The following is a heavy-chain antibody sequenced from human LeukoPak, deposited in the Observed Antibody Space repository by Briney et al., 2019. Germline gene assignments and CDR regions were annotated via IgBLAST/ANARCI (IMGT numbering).Heavy chain of an antibody. J-gene: IGHJ4*02. V-gene: IGHV3-7*01. CDR1: GFTFSSYW. D-gene: IGHD3-10*01. CDR2: IKQDGSEK. Sequence: GGSLRLSCAASGFTFSSYWMIWVRQAPGKGLEWVANIKQDGSEKYYVDSVKGRLTISRDNAKNSLYLQMNSLRAEDTAVYYCASNRLLWFGELTHWGQGTLVTVSS. CDR3: ASNRLLWFGELTH.